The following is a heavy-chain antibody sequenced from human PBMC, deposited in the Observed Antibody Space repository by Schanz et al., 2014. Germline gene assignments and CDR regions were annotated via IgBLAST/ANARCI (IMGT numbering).Heavy chain of an antibody. J-gene: IGHJ5*01. CDR2: ISSSSDYI. Sequence: QLVESGGGLVQPGRSLRLSCVASGFTFSDYWMTWIRRAPGKGLGWVSFISSSSDYINYADSVKGRFTISRVDAKNSLHQQMNSLRAEDAAVYFCARGYGSSPNCFDSWGQGTLVTVSS. D-gene: IGHD2-15*01. CDR1: GFTFSDYW. CDR3: ARGYGSSPNCFDS. V-gene: IGHV3-11*06.